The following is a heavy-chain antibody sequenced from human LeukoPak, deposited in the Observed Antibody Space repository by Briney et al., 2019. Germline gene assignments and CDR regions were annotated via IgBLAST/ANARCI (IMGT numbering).Heavy chain of an antibody. CDR1: GYTFTSYY. D-gene: IGHD3-22*01. Sequence: ASVKVSCKASGYTFTSYYMHWVRQAPGQGLEWMGIINPSGGSTSYAQKFQGRVTMTRDMSTSTVYMELSSLRSEDTAVYSCARDYYDSSGYYNLDYWGQGTLVTVSS. CDR2: INPSGGST. J-gene: IGHJ4*02. CDR3: ARDYYDSSGYYNLDY. V-gene: IGHV1-46*01.